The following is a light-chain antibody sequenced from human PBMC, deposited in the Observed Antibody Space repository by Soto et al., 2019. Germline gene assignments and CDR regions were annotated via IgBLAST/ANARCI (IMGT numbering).Light chain of an antibody. CDR2: GAS. Sequence: EIVMTQSPATLSVSPGERATLSCRASQSVSSNLAWYKQKPGQAPRLLIYGASTRATGIPARFSGSGSGTEFTLTISSLQSEDFAVYYCQQYNNWPLWTVGQGTKVDIK. V-gene: IGKV3-15*01. J-gene: IGKJ1*01. CDR3: QQYNNWPLWT. CDR1: QSVSSN.